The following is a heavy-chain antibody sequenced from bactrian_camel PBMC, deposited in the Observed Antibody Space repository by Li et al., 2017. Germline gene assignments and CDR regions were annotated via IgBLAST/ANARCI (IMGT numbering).Heavy chain of an antibody. J-gene: IGHJ6*01. CDR3: AATGDSWGGDFGH. Sequence: VQLVESGGGLVQPGGSLRLSCVASGFTFGTYEMIWVRQAPGKGLEWVSGISWSGDNTNYADSVKVRFTISRDNAKNTVALQMNSLKSEDTALYYCAATGDSWGGDFGHWGQGTQVTVS. V-gene: IGHV3S40*01. D-gene: IGHD5*01. CDR2: ISWSGDNT. CDR1: GFTFGTYE.